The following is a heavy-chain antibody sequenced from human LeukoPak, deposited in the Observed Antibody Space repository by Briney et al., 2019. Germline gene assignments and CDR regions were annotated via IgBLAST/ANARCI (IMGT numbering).Heavy chain of an antibody. CDR2: IIPMSDTA. CDR1: GYTFTSYY. D-gene: IGHD1-26*01. Sequence: SVKVSCKASGYTFTSYYMHWVRQAPGQGREWMGGIIPMSDTANYPQKFRGRLTITADIPTSTVYMELSSLRSEDTAVYYCAREDDTGRYMGDDAFDIWGQGTMVTVSS. V-gene: IGHV1-69*06. CDR3: AREDDTGRYMGDDAFDI. J-gene: IGHJ3*02.